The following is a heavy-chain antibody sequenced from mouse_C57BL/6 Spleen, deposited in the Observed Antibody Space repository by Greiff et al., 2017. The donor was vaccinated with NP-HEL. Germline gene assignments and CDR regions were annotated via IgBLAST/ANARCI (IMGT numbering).Heavy chain of an antibody. V-gene: IGHV1-80*01. D-gene: IGHD1-1*01. CDR2: IYPGDGDT. Sequence: QVQLQQSGAELVKPGASVKLSCKASGYAFSSYWMHWVNQSPGKGLEWIGQIYPGDGDTNYNGKFKGKATLTADKSSSTAYMQLSSLTAEDAAVYFCARASTTVVEGGCFDYWGQGTTLTVSS. CDR3: ARASTTVVEGGCFDY. J-gene: IGHJ2*01. CDR1: GYAFSSYW.